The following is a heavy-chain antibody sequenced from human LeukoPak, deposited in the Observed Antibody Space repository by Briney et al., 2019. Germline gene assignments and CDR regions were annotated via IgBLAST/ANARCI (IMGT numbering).Heavy chain of an antibody. CDR1: GITFSSYS. CDR2: ISSGSTYI. D-gene: IGHD2-2*01. J-gene: IGHJ4*02. CDR3: ARVWAGSSAASKARSFDY. Sequence: NPGGSLRLSCAASGITFSSYSMNWVRQAPGKGLEWVSSISSGSTYIYYADSLKGRFTISRDNAKNSLYLQMNSLRAEDTAVYYCARVWAGSSAASKARSFDYWGQGTLVTVSS. V-gene: IGHV3-21*01.